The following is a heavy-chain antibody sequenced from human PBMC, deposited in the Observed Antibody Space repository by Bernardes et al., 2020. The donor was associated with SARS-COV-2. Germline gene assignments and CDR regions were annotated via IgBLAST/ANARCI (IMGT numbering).Heavy chain of an antibody. Sequence: GGSLRLSCAASGFTFSSYDMHWVRQATGKGLEWVSAIATAGDTYYPGSVKGRFTISRENAKNSLYLQMNSLRAGDTAVYYCERVSYYDSSGYQSYYWYFDLWGRGTLVTVSS. D-gene: IGHD3-22*01. CDR2: IATAGDT. CDR3: ERVSYYDSSGYQSYYWYFDL. J-gene: IGHJ2*01. CDR1: GFTFSSYD. V-gene: IGHV3-13*01.